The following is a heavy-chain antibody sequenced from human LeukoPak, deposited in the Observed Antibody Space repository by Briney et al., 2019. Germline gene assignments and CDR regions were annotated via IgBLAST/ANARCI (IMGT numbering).Heavy chain of an antibody. CDR2: IRYDGSNK. D-gene: IGHD1-1*01. J-gene: IGHJ4*02. CDR3: ARGILYNWNGELDY. Sequence: PGGSLRLSCAASGFTFSSYGMHWVRQAPGKGLEWVAFIRYDGSNKYYADSVKGRFTISRDNSKNTLYLQMNSLRAEDTAVYYCARGILYNWNGELDYWGQGTLVTVSS. V-gene: IGHV3-30*02. CDR1: GFTFSSYG.